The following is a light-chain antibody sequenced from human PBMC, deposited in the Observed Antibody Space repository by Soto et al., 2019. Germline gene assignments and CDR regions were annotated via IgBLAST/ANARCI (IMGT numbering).Light chain of an antibody. CDR2: AAS. CDR3: QQSYSTLRFT. CDR1: QSISSY. Sequence: DIQMTQSPSSLSASVGDRVTITCRASQSISSYLNWYQQKPGKAPKLLIYAASSLQSGLPSSFSGSGSGTDFTLTIISRQPEDFSTYYCQQSYSTLRFTFGPETKVHIK. V-gene: IGKV1-39*01. J-gene: IGKJ3*01.